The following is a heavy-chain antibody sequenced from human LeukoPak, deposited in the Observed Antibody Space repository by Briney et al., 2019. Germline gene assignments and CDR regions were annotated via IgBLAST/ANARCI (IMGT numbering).Heavy chain of an antibody. J-gene: IGHJ4*02. D-gene: IGHD3-22*01. CDR1: GDSVSSDSYY. CDR2: IYYSGST. V-gene: IGHV4-61*01. CDR3: ARALYYYDSSGYYYFDY. Sequence: PSETLSLTCTVSGDSVSSDSYYWSGIRQPPGKGLEWIGYIYYSGSTNYNPSLKSRVTISVDTSKNQLSLKLSSVTAADTAVYYCARALYYYDSSGYYYFDYWGQGTLVTVSS.